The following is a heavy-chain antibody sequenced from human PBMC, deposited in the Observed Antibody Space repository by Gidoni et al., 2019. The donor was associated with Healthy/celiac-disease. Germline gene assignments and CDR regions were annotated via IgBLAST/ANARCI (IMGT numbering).Heavy chain of an antibody. V-gene: IGHV3-23*01. D-gene: IGHD3-3*01. CDR1: GFPFSSYA. CDR3: AKSSPPGGYDFWSGYYISAGLPDY. CDR2: ISGSGGST. Sequence: EVQLLESGGGLVQPGGSLRLSCAASGFPFSSYAMSWVRPAPGKGLAWGSAISGSGGSTYYADSVKGRFTISRDKSKNTLYLQMNSLRAEDTAVYYCAKSSPPGGYDFWSGYYISAGLPDYWGQGTLVTVSS. J-gene: IGHJ4*02.